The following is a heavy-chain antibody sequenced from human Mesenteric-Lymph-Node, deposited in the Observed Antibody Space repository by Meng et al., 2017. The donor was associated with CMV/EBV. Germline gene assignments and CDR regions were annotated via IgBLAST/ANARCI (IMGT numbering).Heavy chain of an antibody. J-gene: IGHJ4*02. CDR3: ATQADAAYSFYFDY. CDR1: GFSFTDYS. D-gene: IGHD3-16*01. V-gene: IGHV3-21*04. CDR2: IGSISSYI. Sequence: GGSLRLSCAASGFSFTDYSMNWVRQAPGKGLEWVSYIGSISSYIYNADSVKGRFTIYRDNAKNTLYLQMHSLRAEDTAIYYCATQADAAYSFYFDYWGQGTQVTVSS.